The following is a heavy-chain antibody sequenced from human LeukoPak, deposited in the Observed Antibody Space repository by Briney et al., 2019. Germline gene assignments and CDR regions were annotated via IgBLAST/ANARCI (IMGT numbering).Heavy chain of an antibody. V-gene: IGHV3-30-3*01. CDR1: GFTFSSYA. J-gene: IGHJ4*02. Sequence: GGSLRLSCAASGFTFSSYAMHWVRQAPGKGLEWVAVISYDGSNKCYADSVKGRFTISRDNSKNTLYLQMNSLRAEDTAVYYCARDYYDSSGYYYGFFDYWGQGTLVTVSS. CDR3: ARDYYDSSGYYYGFFDY. D-gene: IGHD3-22*01. CDR2: ISYDGSNK.